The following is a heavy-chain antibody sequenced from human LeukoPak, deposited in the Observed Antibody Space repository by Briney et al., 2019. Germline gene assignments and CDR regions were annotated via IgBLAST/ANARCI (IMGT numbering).Heavy chain of an antibody. J-gene: IGHJ4*02. D-gene: IGHD6-13*01. CDR3: ANIAAAEGY. CDR1: GFTYSSYA. Sequence: GRSLRLSCAASGFTYSSYAMHWVHQAPGKELEWVAVISYDGSNKYYADSVKGRFTISRDNSKNTLYLQMNSLRAEDTAVYYCANIAAAEGYWGQGTLVTVSS. CDR2: ISYDGSNK. V-gene: IGHV3-30-3*01.